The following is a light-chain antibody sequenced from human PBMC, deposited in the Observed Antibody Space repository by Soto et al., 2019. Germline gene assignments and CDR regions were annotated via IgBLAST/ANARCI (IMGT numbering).Light chain of an antibody. J-gene: IGLJ2*01. CDR2: LNSDGSH. Sequence: QSVLTQSPSASASLGASVTLTCTLSSGHSNYAIAWHQQQSEKGTRYLMKLNSDGSHSKGDGIPDRFSGSSSGAERYLTISSLQSEDEADYYCQTWGSGIVVFGGGTKLTVL. V-gene: IGLV4-69*01. CDR1: SGHSNYA. CDR3: QTWGSGIVV.